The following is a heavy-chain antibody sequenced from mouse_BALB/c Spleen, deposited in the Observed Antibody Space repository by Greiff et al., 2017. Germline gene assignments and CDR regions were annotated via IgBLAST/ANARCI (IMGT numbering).Heavy chain of an antibody. J-gene: IGHJ2*01. CDR3: VREGYYGSSYYFDY. Sequence: LVESGPGLVAPSQSLSITCTVSGFSLTSYDISWIRQPPGKGLEWLGVIWTGGGTNYNSAFMSRLSISKDNSKSQVFLKMNSLQTDDTAIYYCVREGYYGSSYYFDYWGQGTTLTVSS. CDR2: IWTGGGT. D-gene: IGHD1-1*01. CDR1: GFSLTSYD. V-gene: IGHV2-9-2*01.